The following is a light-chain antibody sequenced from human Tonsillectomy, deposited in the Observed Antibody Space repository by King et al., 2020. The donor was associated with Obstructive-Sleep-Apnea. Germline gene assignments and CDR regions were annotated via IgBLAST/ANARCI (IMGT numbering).Light chain of an antibody. Sequence: VPDRFSGSKSGTSASLAISGLRSEDEADYYCCSYAGRGAWVWGGGTKLTVL. V-gene: IGLV1-47*01. CDR3: CSYAGRGAWV. J-gene: IGLJ3*02.